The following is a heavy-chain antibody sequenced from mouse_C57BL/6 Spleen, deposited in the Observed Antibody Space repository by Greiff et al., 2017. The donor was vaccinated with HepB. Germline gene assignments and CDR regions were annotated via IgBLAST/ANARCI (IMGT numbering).Heavy chain of an antibody. J-gene: IGHJ3*01. CDR2: INYDGSST. CDR3: ARDGYYGSSYGFAY. CDR1: GFTFNDYY. D-gene: IGHD1-1*01. V-gene: IGHV5-16*01. Sequence: EVMLVESEGGLVQPGSSMKLSCTASGFTFNDYYMAWVRQVPEKGLEWVANINYDGSSTYYLDSLKSRFIISRDNAKNILYLQMSSLKSEDTATYYCARDGYYGSSYGFAYWGQGTLVTVSA.